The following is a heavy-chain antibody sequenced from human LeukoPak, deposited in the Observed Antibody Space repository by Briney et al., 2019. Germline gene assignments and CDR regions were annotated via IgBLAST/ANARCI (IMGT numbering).Heavy chain of an antibody. J-gene: IGHJ6*03. V-gene: IGHV3-11*04. CDR2: ISSSGSTI. Sequence: PGGSLRLSCAASGFTFSDYYMSWIRQAPGKGLEWVSYISSSGSTIYYADSVKGRFTISGDNAKNSLYLQMNSLRAEDTAVYYCARDGEQDDFWSGYDPYWGYMDVWGKGTTVTVSS. CDR1: GFTFSDYY. D-gene: IGHD3-3*01. CDR3: ARDGEQDDFWSGYDPYWGYMDV.